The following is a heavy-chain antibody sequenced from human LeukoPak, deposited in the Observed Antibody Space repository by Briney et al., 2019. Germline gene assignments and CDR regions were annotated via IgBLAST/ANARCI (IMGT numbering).Heavy chain of an antibody. CDR1: EFSFSDHF. J-gene: IGHJ4*02. Sequence: GGSLRLSCAASEFSFSDHFMDWVRQAPGKGLEWVGRTTNKANSYTSEYAASVKGRFTISRDDSKNSLYLQMNSLKTEDTAVYFCVRNYNSFDCWGQGTLVTVSS. V-gene: IGHV3-72*01. CDR3: VRNYNSFDC. D-gene: IGHD5-24*01. CDR2: TTNKANSYTS.